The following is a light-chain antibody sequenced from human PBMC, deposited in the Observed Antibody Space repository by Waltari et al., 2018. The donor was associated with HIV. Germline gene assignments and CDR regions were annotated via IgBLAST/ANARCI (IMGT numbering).Light chain of an antibody. CDR3: LLSYSDARRV. CDR2: DTT. CDR1: TGAVHSGPH. V-gene: IGLV7-46*01. J-gene: IGLJ3*02. Sequence: QAVVTQEPSLTVSPGGTVTLTCGASTGAVHSGPHPSWFQQKPGQAPRTQSYDTTNTQSWTAARFSGSLLGGKAALTLSGARPEDEAGYYCLLSYSDARRVFGGGTKLIVL.